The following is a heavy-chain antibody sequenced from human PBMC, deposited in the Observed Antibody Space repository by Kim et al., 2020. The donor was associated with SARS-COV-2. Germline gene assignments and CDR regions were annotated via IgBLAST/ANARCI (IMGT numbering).Heavy chain of an antibody. D-gene: IGHD3-10*01. CDR3: ARDFGSGDDY. V-gene: IGHV3-21*01. J-gene: IGHJ4*02. CDR1: GFSFSTYN. CDR2: ISTSRSYI. Sequence: GGSLRLSCAASGFSFSTYNMNWVRQAPGKGLEWVSSISTSRSYIYYADSLKGRFTISRDNAKNSLYLQMNSLRAEDTAIYYCARDFGSGDDYWGQGTLVT.